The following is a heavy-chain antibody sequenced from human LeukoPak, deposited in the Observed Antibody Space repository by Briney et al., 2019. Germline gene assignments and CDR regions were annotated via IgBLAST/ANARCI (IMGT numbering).Heavy chain of an antibody. J-gene: IGHJ4*02. CDR1: GFTVSSNY. CDR2: IYSGGST. Sequence: PGGSLRLSCAASGFTVSSNYMSWVRQAPGKGLEWVSVIYSGGSTYYADSVKGRFTISRDNSKNTLYLQMNSLRAEDTAVYYCARSDSGSRGDYWGQGTLVTVSS. D-gene: IGHD5-12*01. CDR3: ARSDSGSRGDY. V-gene: IGHV3-53*01.